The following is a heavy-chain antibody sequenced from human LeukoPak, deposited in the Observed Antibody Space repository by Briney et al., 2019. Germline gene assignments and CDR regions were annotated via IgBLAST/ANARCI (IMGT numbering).Heavy chain of an antibody. D-gene: IGHD2-21*01. V-gene: IGHV1-3*01. CDR2: IKAGNGDT. Sequence: ASVKVSCKASGYIFTKYVVHWVRQAPGQRPEWMGWIKAGNGDTKYSQNFQDRLTITRDTSASTVYMELSSLTSENTALYYCARDDCGDTCYPGGYWGQGTLVTVSS. CDR3: ARDDCGDTCYPGGY. J-gene: IGHJ4*02. CDR1: GYIFTKYV.